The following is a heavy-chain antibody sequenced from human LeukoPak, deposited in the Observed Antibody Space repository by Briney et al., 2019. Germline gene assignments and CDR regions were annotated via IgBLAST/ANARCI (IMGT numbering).Heavy chain of an antibody. D-gene: IGHD3-22*01. CDR1: GFTFSSYG. CDR3: AKDAGLLLRIDY. Sequence: GGSLRLSCAASGFTFSSYGMHWVRQAPGKGLEWVAVIWYDGSNKYYADSVKGRFTISRDNSKNTLYLQMNSLRAEDTAVCYCAKDAGLLLRIDYWGQGTLVTVSS. V-gene: IGHV3-33*06. CDR2: IWYDGSNK. J-gene: IGHJ4*02.